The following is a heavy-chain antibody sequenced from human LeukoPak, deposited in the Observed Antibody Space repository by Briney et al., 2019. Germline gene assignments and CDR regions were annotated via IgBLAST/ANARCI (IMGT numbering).Heavy chain of an antibody. CDR2: VSGSGSST. V-gene: IGHV3-23*01. CDR3: AKDSYGDPAYFDY. J-gene: IGHJ4*02. D-gene: IGHD4-17*01. CDR1: GFTFSTYA. Sequence: GGSLRLSCAASGFTFSTYAMNWVRQAPGKGLEWVSAVSGSGSSTYYADSVKGRFAISRDNSKNTLYLQMNSLRAEDTAVYYCAKDSYGDPAYFDYWGQGTLVTVSS.